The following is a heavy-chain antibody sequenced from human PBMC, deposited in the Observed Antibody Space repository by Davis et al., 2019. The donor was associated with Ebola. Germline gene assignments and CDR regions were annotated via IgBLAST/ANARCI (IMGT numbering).Heavy chain of an antibody. D-gene: IGHD3-10*01. CDR1: GFTFSSYA. J-gene: IGHJ4*02. CDR3: TTRVVWRTVRGIDY. CDR2: ISGSGGST. V-gene: IGHV3-23*01. Sequence: GGSLRLSCAASGFTFSSYAMSWVRQAPGKGLEWVSAISGSGGSTYYADSVKGRFTISRDNSKNTLYLQMNSLKSEDTAVYYCTTRVVWRTVRGIDYWGQGTLVTVSS.